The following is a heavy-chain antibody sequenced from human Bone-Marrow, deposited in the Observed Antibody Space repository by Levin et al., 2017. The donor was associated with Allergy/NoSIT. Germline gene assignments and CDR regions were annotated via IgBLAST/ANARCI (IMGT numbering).Heavy chain of an antibody. J-gene: IGHJ4*02. D-gene: IGHD1-1*01. V-gene: IGHV4-34*01. CDR3: ARGGEVPSQYYFDY. CDR1: GESFSGYF. CDR2: INLSGTT. Sequence: SETLSLTCAVNGESFSGYFWTWIRQSPGKGLEWIGQINLSGTTTYNPSFKSRVALSEDPTKKQFSLRLSALTAADTAVYFCARGGEVPSQYYFDYWGQGNLVTVSS.